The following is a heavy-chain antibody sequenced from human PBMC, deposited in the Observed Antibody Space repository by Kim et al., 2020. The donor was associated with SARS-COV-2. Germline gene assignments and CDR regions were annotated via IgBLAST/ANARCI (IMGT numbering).Heavy chain of an antibody. V-gene: IGHV4-31*03. D-gene: IGHD5-12*01. J-gene: IGHJ4*02. Sequence: SETLSLTCTVSGGSISSGGYYWSWIRQHPGKDLEWIGYIYYSGSTYYNPSLKSRVTISVDTSKNQSALQLSSVTAADTAVYYCASTPIVATIFRIRPSPNSLDYWGQGTLVTVST. CDR2: IYYSGST. CDR1: GGSISSGGYY. CDR3: ASTPIVATIFRIRPSPNSLDY.